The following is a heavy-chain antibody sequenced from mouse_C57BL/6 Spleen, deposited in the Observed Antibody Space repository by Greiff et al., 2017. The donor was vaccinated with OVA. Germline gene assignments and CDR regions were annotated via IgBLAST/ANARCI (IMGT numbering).Heavy chain of an antibody. CDR1: GYSITSGYD. Sequence: DVKLVESGPGMVKPSQSLSLTCTVTGYSITSGYDWHWIRHFPGNKLEWMGYISYSGSTNYNPSLKSRISITHDTSKNHFFLKLNSVTTEDTATYYCARGDYDGNYFDYWGQGTTLTVSS. J-gene: IGHJ2*01. D-gene: IGHD2-4*01. CDR3: ARGDYDGNYFDY. V-gene: IGHV3-1*01. CDR2: ISYSGST.